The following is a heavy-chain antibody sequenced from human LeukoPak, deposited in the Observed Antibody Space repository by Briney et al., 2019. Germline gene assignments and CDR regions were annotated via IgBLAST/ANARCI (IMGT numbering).Heavy chain of an antibody. D-gene: IGHD1-26*01. CDR1: GFTFSSCG. CDR2: IWYDGSNK. V-gene: IGHV3-33*06. CDR3: AKGPFGSYRNNYFAY. Sequence: PGRSLRLSCAASGFTFSSCGMHWVRQAPGKGLEWVAVIWYDGSNKYYADSVKGRFTISRDNSKNTVYLQMSSLRAEDTAVYYCAKGPFGSYRNNYFAYWGQGTLVTVSS. J-gene: IGHJ4*02.